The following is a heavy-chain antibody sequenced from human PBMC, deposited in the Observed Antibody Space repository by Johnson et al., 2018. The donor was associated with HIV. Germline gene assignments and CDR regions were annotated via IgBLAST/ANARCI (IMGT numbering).Heavy chain of an antibody. CDR1: GFTVSSNY. V-gene: IGHV3-66*01. J-gene: IGHJ3*02. CDR3: ASDFRQWLI. D-gene: IGHD6-19*01. Sequence: VQLVESGGGAVRPGGSLRLSCAASGFTVSSNYMSWVRQAPGKGLEWVSVIYSGGSTYYADSVKGRFTISRDNSKNTLYLQMNSLRAEDTAVYYFASDFRQWLIWGQGTMVTVSS. CDR2: IYSGGST.